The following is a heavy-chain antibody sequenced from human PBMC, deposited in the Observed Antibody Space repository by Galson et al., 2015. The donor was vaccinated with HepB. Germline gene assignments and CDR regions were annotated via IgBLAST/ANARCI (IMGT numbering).Heavy chain of an antibody. CDR2: ISGSGGST. CDR1: GFTFSSYA. V-gene: IGHV3-23*01. J-gene: IGHJ4*02. CDR3: AKGTRGIAAAGTTLDY. D-gene: IGHD6-13*01. Sequence: SLRLSCAASGFTFSSYAMSWVRQAPGKGLEWVSAISGSGGSTYYADSVKGRFTISRDNSKNTLYLQMNSLRAEDTAVYYCAKGTRGIAAAGTTLDYWGQGTLVTVSS.